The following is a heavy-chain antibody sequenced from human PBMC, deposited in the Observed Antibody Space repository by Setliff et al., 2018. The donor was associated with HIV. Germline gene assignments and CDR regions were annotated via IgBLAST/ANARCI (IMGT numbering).Heavy chain of an antibody. CDR1: GFAFSPAW. V-gene: IGHV3-48*03. D-gene: IGHD4-17*01. J-gene: IGHJ4*02. CDR3: ATSSPPDDYGDLGGIDH. CDR2: ISGSDDTV. Sequence: GGSLRLSCAGSGFAFSPAWMTWVRQAPGKGLEWVSYISGSDDTVLYAESVKGRFSVSRDNADNSLSLQMNGLRDDDTAVYFCATSSPPDDYGDLGGIDHWGQGTLVTVSS.